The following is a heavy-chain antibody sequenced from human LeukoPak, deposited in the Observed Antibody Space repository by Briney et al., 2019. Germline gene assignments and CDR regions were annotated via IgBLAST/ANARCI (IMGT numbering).Heavy chain of an antibody. V-gene: IGHV4-34*01. CDR2: INHNGST. D-gene: IGHD3-9*01. CDR3: AAPYYDILTGYSRTGFDY. CDR1: GGSFSGYY. J-gene: IGHJ4*02. Sequence: SETLSLTCAVYGGSFSGYYWSWIRQPPGKGLEWIGEINHNGSTNYNPSLKSRVTISVDTSKNQFSLKLSSVTAADTAVYYCAAPYYDILTGYSRTGFDYWGQGTLVTVSS.